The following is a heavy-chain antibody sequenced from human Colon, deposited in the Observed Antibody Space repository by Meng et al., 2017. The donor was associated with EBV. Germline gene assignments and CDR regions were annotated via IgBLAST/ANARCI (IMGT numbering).Heavy chain of an antibody. CDR2: MSQSGSA. CDR3: ASSDYYRSDD. J-gene: IGHJ4*02. D-gene: IGHD3-22*01. Sequence: QVQLQQWGAGLLKPSXXLSLTCAVYGGSFNNFYWGVIRQPPGKGLEGIGEMSQSGSANYNPSLKSRVTISLDKSKNQLSLKLNSVTAADTAVYYCASSDYYRSDDWGQGTLVTVSS. CDR1: GGSFNNFY. V-gene: IGHV4-34*02.